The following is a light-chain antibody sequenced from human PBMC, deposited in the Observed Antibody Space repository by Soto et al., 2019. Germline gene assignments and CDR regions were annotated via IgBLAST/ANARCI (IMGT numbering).Light chain of an antibody. CDR1: STDVGRYNY. Sequence: QSALTQPASVSGSPGQSITISCTGTSTDVGRYNYVSWYQQHPGKAPKLMIYDVANRPSGVSNRFSGSKSGITASLTISGLQAEDEADYYCSSYTTSSTYVFGTGTKGTVL. CDR2: DVA. J-gene: IGLJ1*01. CDR3: SSYTTSSTYV. V-gene: IGLV2-14*01.